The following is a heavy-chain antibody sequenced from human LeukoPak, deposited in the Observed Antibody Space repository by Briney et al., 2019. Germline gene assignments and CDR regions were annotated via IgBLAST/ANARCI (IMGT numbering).Heavy chain of an antibody. Sequence: PGGSLRLSCAASGFAFSTYWMSWVRQAPGKGLEWVANKKQDGSEKYYADSVKGRFTISRDNAKNSLYLQMNSLRAEDTAVYYCAKDGLGDGLGYWGQGTLVIVSS. D-gene: IGHD4-17*01. V-gene: IGHV3-7*05. J-gene: IGHJ4*02. CDR2: KKQDGSEK. CDR1: GFAFSTYW. CDR3: AKDGLGDGLGY.